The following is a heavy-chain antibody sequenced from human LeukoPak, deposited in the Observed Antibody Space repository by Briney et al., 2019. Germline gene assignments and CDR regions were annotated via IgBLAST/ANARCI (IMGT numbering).Heavy chain of an antibody. V-gene: IGHV4-30-4*01. CDR1: GGSISSGDYY. D-gene: IGHD2-15*01. CDR2: IHYRGST. Sequence: PSETLSLTCTVSGGSISSGDYYWSWIRQPPGKGLEWIGYIHYRGSTYYNPSLKSRVTISVDRSKNQFSLKLSSVTAADTAVYYCARAAGRWGSGYFDYWGQGTLVTVSS. CDR3: ARAAGRWGSGYFDY. J-gene: IGHJ4*02.